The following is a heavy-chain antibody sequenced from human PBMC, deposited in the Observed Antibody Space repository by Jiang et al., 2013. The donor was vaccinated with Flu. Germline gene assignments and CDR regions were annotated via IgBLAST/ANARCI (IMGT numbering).Heavy chain of an antibody. CDR1: GYSSSSYY. J-gene: IGHJ3*02. V-gene: IGHV4-4*07. CDR2: MYTSGSK. CDR3: AITYYFDGSGYFSNDAFDI. Sequence: SLTCTVSGYSSSSYYWSWIRQPAGKGLEWIGRMYTSGSKNYNPSLESRVTMSIDTSKKQFSMKLTSVTAADTAVYYCAITYYFDGSGYFSNDAFDIWGQGTRVTVSS. D-gene: IGHD3-22*01.